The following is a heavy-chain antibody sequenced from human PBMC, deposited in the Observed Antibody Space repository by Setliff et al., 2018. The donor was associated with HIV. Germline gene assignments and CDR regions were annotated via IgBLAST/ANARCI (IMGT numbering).Heavy chain of an antibody. CDR3: ASLPPLYDSSGYYFDY. CDR1: GDSISSSSYY. V-gene: IGHV4-39*01. J-gene: IGHJ4*02. D-gene: IGHD3-22*01. Sequence: SETLSLTCSVSGDSISSSSYYWSWIRQAPGKGLEWIGEINHRGRTRYNPSLKSRVTISVDTSKNQFSPKLSSVTAADTAVYYCASLPPLYDSSGYYFDYWGQGTLVTVSS. CDR2: INHRGRT.